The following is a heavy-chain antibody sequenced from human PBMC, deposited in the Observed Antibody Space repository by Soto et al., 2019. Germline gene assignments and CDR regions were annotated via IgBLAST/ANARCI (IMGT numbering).Heavy chain of an antibody. CDR1: GFTFSSYW. CDR3: ARIAASGRGWDV. J-gene: IGHJ6*02. D-gene: IGHD6-13*01. CDR2: IKQDGSEE. Sequence: ESGGGLVQPGGSLRLSCVDSGFTFSSYWMSWVRQAPVKGLEWVGNIKQDGSEENYVDSVKGRFTISRDNAKNSMYLQMNSLRVEDTAVYYCARIAASGRGWDVWGQGTTVVVSS. V-gene: IGHV3-7*01.